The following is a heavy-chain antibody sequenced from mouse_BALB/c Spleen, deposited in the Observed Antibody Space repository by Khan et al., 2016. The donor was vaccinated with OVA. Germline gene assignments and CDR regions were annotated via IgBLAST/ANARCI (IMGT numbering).Heavy chain of an antibody. Sequence: EVQLQESGPGLVKPSQSLSLTCTVTGYSIPSDYAWNWIRQFPGNKLEWMGFITYSGSTAYNPSLKSRMSITRDPSKNQFFLHLNSVTPEDTATYYCARDNYFAYWGQGTLVTVSA. CDR2: ITYSGST. CDR1: GYSIPSDYA. V-gene: IGHV3-2*02. D-gene: IGHD1-3*01. J-gene: IGHJ3*01. CDR3: ARDNYFAY.